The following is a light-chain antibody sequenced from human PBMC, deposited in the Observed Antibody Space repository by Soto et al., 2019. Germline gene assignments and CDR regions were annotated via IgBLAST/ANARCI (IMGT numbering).Light chain of an antibody. J-gene: IGKJ1*01. CDR3: LQGYNNHRT. Sequence: DIQMTQSPSSLSASVGDRFTITCRASQSITNFLHWYQQKPGKAPKLLIYAASSLQSGVPSRFSGSGSGTDFTLTISSLQPEDFATYYCLQGYNNHRTFGQGTKVDIK. CDR2: AAS. V-gene: IGKV1-39*01. CDR1: QSITNF.